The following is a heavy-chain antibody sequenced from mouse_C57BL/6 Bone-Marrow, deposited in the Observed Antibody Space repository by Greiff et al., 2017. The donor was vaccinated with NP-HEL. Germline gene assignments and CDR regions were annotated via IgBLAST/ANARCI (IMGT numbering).Heavy chain of an antibody. CDR3: ASDTTVVARSTYYFDY. V-gene: IGHV1-82*01. CDR1: GYAFSSSW. J-gene: IGHJ2*01. CDR2: IYPGDGDT. Sequence: QVQLQQSGPELVKPGASVKISCKASGYAFSSSWMNWVKQRPGKGLEWIGRIYPGDGDTNYNGKFKGKATLTADKSSSTAYMQLSSLTSEDSAVYFCASDTTVVARSTYYFDYWGQGTTLTVSS. D-gene: IGHD1-1*01.